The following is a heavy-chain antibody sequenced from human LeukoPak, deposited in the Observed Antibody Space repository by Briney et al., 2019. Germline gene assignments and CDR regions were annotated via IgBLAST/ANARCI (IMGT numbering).Heavy chain of an antibody. J-gene: IGHJ4*02. CDR3: AKDGAWLRFDD. CDR1: GFTFSSYE. D-gene: IGHD5-12*01. V-gene: IGHV3-48*03. CDR2: ISSSGSTI. Sequence: PGGSLRLSCAASGFTFSSYEMNWVRQAPGKGLEWVSYISSSGSTIYYADSVKGRFTISRDNSKNTVYLQMNNVRAEDTAVYYCAKDGAWLRFDDWGQGTLVTVSS.